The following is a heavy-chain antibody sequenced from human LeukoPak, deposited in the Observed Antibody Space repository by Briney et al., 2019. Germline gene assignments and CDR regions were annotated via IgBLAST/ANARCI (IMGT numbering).Heavy chain of an antibody. D-gene: IGHD3-22*01. Sequence: GGSLRLSCAATGFTFSSYAMSWVRQAPGKGLEWVSAISGSGDSTYYADSVKGRFTISRDNSKNTLYLQVDSLRAEDTAVYYCAKCDYYDNGGQQSFDYWAQGTLVTVFS. CDR2: ISGSGDST. CDR3: AKCDYYDNGGQQSFDY. J-gene: IGHJ4*02. V-gene: IGHV3-23*01. CDR1: GFTFSSYA.